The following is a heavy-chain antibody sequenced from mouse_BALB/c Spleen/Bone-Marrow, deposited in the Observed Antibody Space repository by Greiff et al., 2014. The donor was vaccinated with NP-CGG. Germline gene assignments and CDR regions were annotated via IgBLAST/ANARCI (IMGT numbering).Heavy chain of an antibody. J-gene: IGHJ4*01. V-gene: IGHV1S56*01. CDR3: ARDTMDY. Sequence: QVQLKESGPELVKPGASVRISCKASGYTFTSYYIHWVEQRPGQGLEWIGWIYPGNVNTKYNEKFKGKATLTADKSSSTAYMQLSSLTSEDSAVYFCARDTMDYWGQGTSVTVSS. CDR2: IYPGNVNT. CDR1: GYTFTSYY.